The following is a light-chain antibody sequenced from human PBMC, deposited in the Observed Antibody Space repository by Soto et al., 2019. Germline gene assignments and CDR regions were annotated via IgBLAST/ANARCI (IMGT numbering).Light chain of an antibody. Sequence: QSALTQPPSASGSPGQSVTISCTGTSSDVGGYDYVSWYQQVPGKAPKLIIYEVNKRPSGVPGRFSGSKSGNTASLTVSGLQIEDEAIYYCGSYAANNSFVVFGGGTKLTVL. CDR3: GSYAANNSFVV. V-gene: IGLV2-8*01. CDR2: EVN. J-gene: IGLJ2*01. CDR1: SSDVGGYDY.